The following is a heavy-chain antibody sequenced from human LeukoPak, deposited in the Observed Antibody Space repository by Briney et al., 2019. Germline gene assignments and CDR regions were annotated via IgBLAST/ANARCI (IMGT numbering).Heavy chain of an antibody. CDR2: ISSSSSYI. V-gene: IGHV3-21*01. CDR1: GFTFSSYG. CDR3: ARGHGNLDY. J-gene: IGHJ4*02. D-gene: IGHD4-23*01. Sequence: PGRSLRLSCAASGFTFSSYGMHWVRQAPGKGLEWVSSISSSSSYIYYADSVKGRFTISGDNAKNSLYLQMNSLRDEDTAVYYCARGHGNLDYWGQGTLVTVSS.